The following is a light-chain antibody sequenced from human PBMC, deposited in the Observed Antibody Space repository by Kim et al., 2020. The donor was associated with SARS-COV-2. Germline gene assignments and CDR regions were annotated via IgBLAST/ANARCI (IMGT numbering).Light chain of an antibody. CDR2: GKN. Sequence: SSELTQDPAVSVALGQTVRITCQGDSLRSYYASWYQQKPGQAPVLVIYGKNNRPSGIPDRFSGSSSGNTTSLTIPGAQAEDEADYYCHSRDSSGNHWLFG. CDR1: SLRSYY. J-gene: IGLJ3*02. CDR3: HSRDSSGNHWL. V-gene: IGLV3-19*01.